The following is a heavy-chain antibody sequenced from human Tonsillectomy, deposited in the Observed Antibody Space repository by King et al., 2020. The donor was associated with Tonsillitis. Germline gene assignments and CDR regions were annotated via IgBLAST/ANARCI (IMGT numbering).Heavy chain of an antibody. Sequence: VQLVESGGGLVQPGGSLRLSCAASGFTFSRYWMHWVRQAPGKGLVWVSRINSDGSSTNYADSVKGRFIISRDNAENTLYLQMNSLRAEDTAVYYCARDPYYYDSSGYQTRDNWFDPWRQGPLVTVSS. D-gene: IGHD3-22*01. V-gene: IGHV3-74*01. CDR1: GFTFSRYW. CDR2: INSDGSST. CDR3: ARDPYYYDSSGYQTRDNWFDP. J-gene: IGHJ5*02.